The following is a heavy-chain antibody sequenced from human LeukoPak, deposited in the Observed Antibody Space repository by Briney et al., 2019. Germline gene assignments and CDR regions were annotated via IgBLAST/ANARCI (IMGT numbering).Heavy chain of an antibody. CDR3: ARDLAYCGGDCYPGAFDI. CDR2: IYYSGST. Sequence: PSETLSLTCTVSGGSISSSSYYWGWIRQPPGKGLEWIGYIYYSGSTYYNPSLKSRVTISVDTSKNQFSLKLSSVTAADTAVYYCARDLAYCGGDCYPGAFDIWGQGTMVTVSS. V-gene: IGHV4-31*03. D-gene: IGHD2-21*02. J-gene: IGHJ3*02. CDR1: GGSISSSSYY.